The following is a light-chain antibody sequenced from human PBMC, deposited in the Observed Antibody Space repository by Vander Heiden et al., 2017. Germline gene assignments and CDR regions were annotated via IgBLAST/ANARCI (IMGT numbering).Light chain of an antibody. V-gene: IGKV3-20*01. CDR3: QQYGSSPQT. J-gene: IGKJ1*01. Sequence: IVLTQSPGTLSLSPGDRATLSCRTSQSVSSSYLAWYQQKPGQAPRLLIYGASSTATGIPDRFSGSGSGTEFTLTISRLEPEDFAVYYCQQYGSSPQTFGQGTKVEIK. CDR2: GAS. CDR1: QSVSSSY.